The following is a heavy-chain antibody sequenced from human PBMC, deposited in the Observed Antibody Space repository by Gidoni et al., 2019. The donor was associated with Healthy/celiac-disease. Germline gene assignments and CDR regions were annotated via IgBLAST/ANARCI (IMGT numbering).Heavy chain of an antibody. Sequence: VQLVESGGGVVQPGSSLRLSCAASGFTFSTYGMHWVRQAPGKGLEWVAVISYDGRNKYYADSVKGRFTISRDNSKNTLYLQMNSLRAEDTAVYYCAKDFEPITIPLPGFDPWGQGTLVTVSS. CDR3: AKDFEPITIPLPGFDP. V-gene: IGHV3-30*18. J-gene: IGHJ5*02. D-gene: IGHD3-3*01. CDR1: GFTFSTYG. CDR2: ISYDGRNK.